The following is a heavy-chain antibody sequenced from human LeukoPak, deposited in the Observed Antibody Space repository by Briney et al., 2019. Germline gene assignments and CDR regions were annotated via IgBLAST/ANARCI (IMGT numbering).Heavy chain of an antibody. Sequence: SETLSLTCTVSGGSISSYYWSWIRQPPGKGLEWIGYIYDSGSTKYNPSLKSRVTISVDTSKKQFSLKLSSVTAADTAVYYCAREGTSGTHLNWFDPWGQGTLVTVSS. CDR2: IYDSGST. V-gene: IGHV4-59*01. J-gene: IGHJ5*02. D-gene: IGHD1-1*01. CDR3: AREGTSGTHLNWFDP. CDR1: GGSISSYY.